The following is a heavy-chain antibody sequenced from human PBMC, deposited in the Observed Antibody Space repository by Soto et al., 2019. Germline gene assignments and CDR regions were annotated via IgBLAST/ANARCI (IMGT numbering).Heavy chain of an antibody. CDR1: GGTFSSYA. V-gene: IGHV1-69*01. CDR3: APIAAASGYYYYGMDV. J-gene: IGHJ6*02. CDR2: IIPIFGTE. Sequence: QVQLVQSGAEVKKPGSSVKVSCKASGGTFSSYAISWVRQAPGQGIEWMGGIIPIFGTENYAQKFQGRVTSTADESTSTAYMELSSLRSEDTAVYYCAPIAAASGYYYYGMDVWGQGTTVTVSS. D-gene: IGHD6-13*01.